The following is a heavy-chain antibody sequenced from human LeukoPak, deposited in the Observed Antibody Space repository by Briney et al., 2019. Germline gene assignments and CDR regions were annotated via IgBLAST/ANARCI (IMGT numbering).Heavy chain of an antibody. Sequence: PGGSLTLSCAASGLTVSSNYMSWVRQAPGKGLEWVSVIYDGAGTHYADCVKGRFTISRDISKNTVYLQMNSLRAEDTAVYYCARDGRLGELSTFDYWGQGTLVTVSS. CDR2: IYDGAGT. CDR3: ARDGRLGELSTFDY. D-gene: IGHD3-16*02. CDR1: GLTVSSNY. V-gene: IGHV3-53*01. J-gene: IGHJ4*02.